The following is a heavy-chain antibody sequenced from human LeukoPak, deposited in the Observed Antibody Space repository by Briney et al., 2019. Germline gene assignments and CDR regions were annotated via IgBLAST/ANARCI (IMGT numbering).Heavy chain of an antibody. CDR3: ARDGAPEVGSGWYYFDS. Sequence: ASVKVSCKASGYTFTSYAISWVRQAPGQGLEWMGRIIPILAKGNYPQKFQGRVTITADKSTTTTYMELSSLRSEDTAVYYCARDGAPEVGSGWYYFDSWGQGTLVTVSS. CDR1: GYTFTSYA. V-gene: IGHV1-69*04. CDR2: IIPILAKG. J-gene: IGHJ4*02. D-gene: IGHD6-19*01.